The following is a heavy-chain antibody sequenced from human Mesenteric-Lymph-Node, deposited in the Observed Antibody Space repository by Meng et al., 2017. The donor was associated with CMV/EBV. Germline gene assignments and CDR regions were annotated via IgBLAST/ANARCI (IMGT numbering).Heavy chain of an antibody. CDR3: ARGVTGTTPDDY. CDR2: INSDGSST. J-gene: IGHJ4*02. V-gene: IGHV3-74*01. D-gene: IGHD1-7*01. CDR1: GFTFSSYW. Sequence: GGSLRLSCAASGFTFSSYWMHWVRQAPGKGLVWVSRINSDGSSTSYADSVKGRFTISRDNSKNTLYLQMNSLRAEDTAVYYCARGVTGTTPDDYWGQGTLVTVSS.